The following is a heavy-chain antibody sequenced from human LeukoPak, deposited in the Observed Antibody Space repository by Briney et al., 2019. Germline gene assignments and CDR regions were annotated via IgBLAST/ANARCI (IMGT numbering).Heavy chain of an antibody. CDR1: GGSISSYY. CDR3: ASYRRVGATVFDY. D-gene: IGHD1-26*01. J-gene: IGHJ4*02. Sequence: SETLSLTCTVSGGSISSYYWSWIRQPPGKGLEWIGYIYYSGSTNYSPSLKSRATISVDTSKNQFSLKLSSVTAADTAVYYCASYRRVGATVFDYWGQGTLVTVSS. CDR2: IYYSGST. V-gene: IGHV4-59*01.